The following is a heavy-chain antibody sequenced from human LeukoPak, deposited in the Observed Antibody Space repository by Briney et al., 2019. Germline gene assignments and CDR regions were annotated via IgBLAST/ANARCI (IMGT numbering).Heavy chain of an antibody. CDR3: AKGFLGFGELSGPVY. D-gene: IGHD3-10*01. CDR2: IRYDGGDK. J-gene: IGHJ4*02. Sequence: GGSLRLSCAASGLTFGSYGMHWVRQAPGNGLEWVTFIRYDGGDKYYADSVKGRFTNSRDNSKNTLYLQMNSLRAEDTAVYYCAKGFLGFGELSGPVYWGQGTLVTVSS. CDR1: GLTFGSYG. V-gene: IGHV3-30*02.